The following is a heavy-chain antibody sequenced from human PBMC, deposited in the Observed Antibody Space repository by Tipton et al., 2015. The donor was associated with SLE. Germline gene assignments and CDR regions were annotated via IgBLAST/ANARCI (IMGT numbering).Heavy chain of an antibody. D-gene: IGHD3-16*02. J-gene: IGHJ6*03. CDR1: GFTFNTYA. CDR2: LTDSGRST. CDR3: AKGIKVITYSSYYMDV. Sequence: GSLRLSCAASGFTFNTYAMTWVRQTPGKGLQWISTLTDSGRSTYYADFVKGRFTISRDNSKDTLYLQMNALGPDDTAIYYCAKGIKVITYSSYYMDVWGKGTTVIVSS. V-gene: IGHV3-23*01.